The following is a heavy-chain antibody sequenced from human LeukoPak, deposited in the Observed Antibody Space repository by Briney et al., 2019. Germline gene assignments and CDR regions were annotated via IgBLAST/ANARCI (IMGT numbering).Heavy chain of an antibody. Sequence: GGSLRLSCAASGFTFSTYAMHWVRQAPGKGLEWVAFIRYDGGNKYYADSVKGRFTISRDNSKNTLYLQMNSLRAEDTAVYYCAKGGYGILGYMDVWGKGTTVTVSS. CDR3: AKGGYGILGYMDV. CDR1: GFTFSTYA. CDR2: IRYDGGNK. J-gene: IGHJ6*03. D-gene: IGHD1-14*01. V-gene: IGHV3-30*02.